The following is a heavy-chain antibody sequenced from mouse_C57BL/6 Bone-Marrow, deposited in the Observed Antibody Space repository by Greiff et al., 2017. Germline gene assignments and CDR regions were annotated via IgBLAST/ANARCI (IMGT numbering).Heavy chain of an antibody. J-gene: IGHJ4*01. V-gene: IGHV5-4*03. CDR2: LSDGGSYT. Sequence: EVKLMESGGGLVKPGGSLKLSCAASGFTFSSYAMSWVRQTPEKRLEWVATLSDGGSYTYYPDNVKGRFTISRDNAKNNLYLQMSHLKSEDTAMYYCARGGYGPLYRGQGTSVTVCS. CDR1: GFTFSSYA. D-gene: IGHD1-1*01. CDR3: ARGGYGPLY.